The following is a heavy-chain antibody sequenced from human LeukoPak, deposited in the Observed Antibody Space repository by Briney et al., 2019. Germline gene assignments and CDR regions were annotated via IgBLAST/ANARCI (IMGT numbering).Heavy chain of an antibody. CDR1: GLTVRSNL. CDR2: IYDGGST. Sequence: PGGSLRLSCAASGLTVRSNLMSWVRQAPGKGLEWVSVIYDGGSTYYADSVKGRFTISRDDSKNTLYLQMSSLRAEDTAVYYCARDVPRDGYSFFDYWGQGTLVTVSS. D-gene: IGHD5-24*01. CDR3: ARDVPRDGYSFFDY. J-gene: IGHJ4*02. V-gene: IGHV3-53*01.